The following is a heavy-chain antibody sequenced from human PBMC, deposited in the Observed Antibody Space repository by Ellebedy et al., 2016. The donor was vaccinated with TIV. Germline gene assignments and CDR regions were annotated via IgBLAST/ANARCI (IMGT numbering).Heavy chain of an antibody. D-gene: IGHD4-17*01. CDR3: AREGNYGTNMDPYDI. J-gene: IGHJ3*02. V-gene: IGHV3-13*01. Sequence: SMKGRFTVSRDNAKNSLYLQMNNLRPGDTAVYYCAREGNYGTNMDPYDIWGQGTMVTVSS.